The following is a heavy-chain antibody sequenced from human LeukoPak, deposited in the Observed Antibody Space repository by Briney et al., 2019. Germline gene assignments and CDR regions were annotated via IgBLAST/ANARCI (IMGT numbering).Heavy chain of an antibody. CDR3: AREVSYYDSSGTFDY. D-gene: IGHD3-22*01. J-gene: IGHJ4*02. Sequence: ASVKVSCTASGGTFSSYAISWVRQAPGQGLEWMGGIIPIFGTANYAQKFQGRVTITADESTSTAYMELSSLRSEDTAVYYCAREVSYYDSSGTFDYWGQGTLVTVSS. V-gene: IGHV1-69*13. CDR2: IIPIFGTA. CDR1: GGTFSSYA.